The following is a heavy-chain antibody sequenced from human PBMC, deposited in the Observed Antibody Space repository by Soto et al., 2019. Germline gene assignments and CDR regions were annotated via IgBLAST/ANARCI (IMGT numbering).Heavy chain of an antibody. D-gene: IGHD2-21*01. V-gene: IGHV4-59*08. Sequence: SETLSLTCTVSGGSISSYYWSWIRQPPGKGLEWIGYIYYSGSTNYNPSLKSRVTISVDTSKNQFSLKLSSVTAADTAVYYCARTLFDAFDIWGQGTMVTVSS. CDR3: ARTLFDAFDI. CDR1: GGSISSYY. CDR2: IYYSGST. J-gene: IGHJ3*02.